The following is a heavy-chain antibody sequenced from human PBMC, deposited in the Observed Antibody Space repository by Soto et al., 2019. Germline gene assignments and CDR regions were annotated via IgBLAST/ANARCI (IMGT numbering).Heavy chain of an antibody. D-gene: IGHD3-22*01. J-gene: IGHJ6*02. CDR2: IIPIFGTA. CDR3: ARGNSNQLLLGYYYGMDV. Sequence: QVQLVQSGAEVKKPGSSVKVSCKASGGTFSSYAISWVRQAPGQGLEWMGGIIPIFGTANYAQKFQCRVTITADESTSTAYMELSSLRSEDTAVYYCARGNSNQLLLGYYYGMDVWGQGTTVTVSS. V-gene: IGHV1-69*01. CDR1: GGTFSSYA.